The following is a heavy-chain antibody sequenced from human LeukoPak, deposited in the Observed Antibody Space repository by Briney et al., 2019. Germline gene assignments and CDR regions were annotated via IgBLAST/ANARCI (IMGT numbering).Heavy chain of an antibody. Sequence: GGSLRLSCAASGFTFSSYSMNWVRQAPGKGLEWVSYISSSSSTIYYADSVKGRFTISRDNAKNSLYLQMNSLRAEDTAVYYCARGDYWDAFDIWGQGTMVTVSS. CDR3: ARGDYWDAFDI. CDR1: GFTFSSYS. J-gene: IGHJ3*02. CDR2: ISSSSSTI. D-gene: IGHD2-8*02. V-gene: IGHV3-48*04.